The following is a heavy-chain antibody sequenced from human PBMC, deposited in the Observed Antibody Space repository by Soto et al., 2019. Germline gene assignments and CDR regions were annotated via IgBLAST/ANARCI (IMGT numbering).Heavy chain of an antibody. J-gene: IGHJ6*02. V-gene: IGHV3-7*03. CDR3: ARERVRSSTRRRGIAAAGSHYYYYGMDV. D-gene: IGHD6-13*01. Sequence: EVQLVESGGGLVQPGGSLRLSCAASGFTFSSYWMSWVRQAPGKGLEWVANIKQDGSEKYYVDSVKGRFTIPRDNAKNSLYLQMNSLRAEDTAVYYCARERVRSSTRRRGIAAAGSHYYYYGMDVWGQGTTVTVSS. CDR2: IKQDGSEK. CDR1: GFTFSSYW.